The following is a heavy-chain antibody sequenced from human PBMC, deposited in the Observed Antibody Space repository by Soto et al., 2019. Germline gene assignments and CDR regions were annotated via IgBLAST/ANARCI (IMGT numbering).Heavy chain of an antibody. J-gene: IGHJ6*04. Sequence: CSLRLSCAASGFTVSSNYMSWVRQAPGKGLEWVSVIYSGGSTYYADSVKGRFTISRDNSKNTLYLQMNSLRAEDTAGYDGAREMATRSTDGWGKGTTVTVYS. D-gene: IGHD5-12*01. CDR2: IYSGGST. CDR1: GFTVSSNY. V-gene: IGHV3-53*01. CDR3: AREMATRSTDG.